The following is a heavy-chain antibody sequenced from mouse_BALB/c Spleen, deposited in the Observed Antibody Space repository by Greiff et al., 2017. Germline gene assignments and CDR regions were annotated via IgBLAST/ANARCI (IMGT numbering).Heavy chain of an antibody. CDR1: GDSITSGY. V-gene: IGHV3-8*02. Sequence: EVKLVESGPSLVKPSQTLSLTCSVTGDSITSGYWNWIRKFPGNKLEYMGYISYSGSTYYNPSLKSRISITRDTSKNQYYLQLNSVTTEDTATYYCARRGNYDWYFDVWGAGTTVTVSS. CDR3: ARRGNYDWYFDV. CDR2: ISYSGST. D-gene: IGHD2-1*01. J-gene: IGHJ1*01.